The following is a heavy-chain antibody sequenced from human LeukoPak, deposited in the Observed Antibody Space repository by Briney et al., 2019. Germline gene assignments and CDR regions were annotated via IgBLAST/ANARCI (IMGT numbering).Heavy chain of an antibody. CDR2: IKQDGSEK. CDR1: GFTFNSFW. J-gene: IGHJ4*02. Sequence: GGSLRLSCAASGFTFNSFWMSWVRQAPGKGLEWVANIKQDGSEKYYVDSVKGRFTISRDNAKNSLYLQINSLRAEETGMCYCVRDRIAAAGYFYQWGQGTLVTVSS. CDR3: VRDRIAAAGYFYQ. D-gene: IGHD6-13*01. V-gene: IGHV3-7*01.